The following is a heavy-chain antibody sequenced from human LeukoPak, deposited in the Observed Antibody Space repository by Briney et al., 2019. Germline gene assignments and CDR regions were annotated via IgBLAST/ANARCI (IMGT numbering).Heavy chain of an antibody. CDR1: GFTFSSYA. CDR2: ISGSGGST. CDR3: ARADLSVSWYAFDI. J-gene: IGHJ3*02. V-gene: IGHV3-23*01. Sequence: PGGSLRLSCAASGFTFSSYAMSWVRQAPGKGLEWVSAISGSGGSTYHADSVKGRFTISRDNSKNTLYLQMNSLRAEDTAVYYCARADLSVSWYAFDIWGQGTMVTVSS. D-gene: IGHD1-26*01.